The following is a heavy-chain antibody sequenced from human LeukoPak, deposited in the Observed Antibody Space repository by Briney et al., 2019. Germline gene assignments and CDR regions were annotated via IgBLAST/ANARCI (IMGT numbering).Heavy chain of an antibody. CDR2: ISSSSSYI. D-gene: IGHD4-23*01. CDR1: GFTFSSYS. J-gene: IGHJ4*02. Sequence: GGSVRLSCAASGFTFSSYSMNWVRQAPGKGLEWVSSISSSSSYIYYADSVKGRFTISRDNAKNSLYLQMNSLRAEDTAVYYCARGGNSGPYFDYWGQGTLVTVSS. V-gene: IGHV3-21*01. CDR3: ARGGNSGPYFDY.